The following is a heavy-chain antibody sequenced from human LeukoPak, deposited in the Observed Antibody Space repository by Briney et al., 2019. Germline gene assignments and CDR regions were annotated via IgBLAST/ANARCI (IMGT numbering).Heavy chain of an antibody. CDR3: ARARVPMVVAGTGWFDP. J-gene: IGHJ5*02. CDR2: IYHSGST. D-gene: IGHD2-15*01. CDR1: GGSISSGGYS. V-gene: IGHV4-30-2*01. Sequence: PSETLSLTCAVSGGSISSGGYSWSWIRQPPGKGLEWIGYIYHSGSTYYNPSLKSRVTISVDRSKNQFFLKLSPVTAADTAVYYCARARVPMVVAGTGWFDPWGQGTLVTVSS.